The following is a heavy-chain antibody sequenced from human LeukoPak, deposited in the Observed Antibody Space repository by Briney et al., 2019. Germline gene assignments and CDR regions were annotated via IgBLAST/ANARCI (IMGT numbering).Heavy chain of an antibody. CDR2: IYYSGST. D-gene: IGHD6-19*01. J-gene: IGHJ4*02. CDR1: GYSISSSNW. CDR3: ARTGGDSSGPWCFDY. Sequence: SDTLSLTCAVSGYSISSSNWWGWIRQPPGKGLEWIGYIYYSGSTYYNPSLKSRVTMSVDTSKNQFSLKLSSVTAADTAVYYCARTGGDSSGPWCFDYWGQGTLVTVSS. V-gene: IGHV4-28*01.